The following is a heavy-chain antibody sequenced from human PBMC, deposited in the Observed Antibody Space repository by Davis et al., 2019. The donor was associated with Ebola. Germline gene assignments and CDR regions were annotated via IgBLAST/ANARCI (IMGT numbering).Heavy chain of an antibody. CDR2: INPNSGGT. D-gene: IGHD3-10*01. CDR1: GYTFTSYG. J-gene: IGHJ6*04. V-gene: IGHV1-2*06. CDR3: ARAQSPLLWFGELLFDYYGMDV. Sequence: ASVKVSCKASGYTFTSYGISWVRQAPGQGLEWMGRINPNSGGTNYAQKFQGRVTMTRDTSISTAYMELSRLRSDDTAVYYCARAQSPLLWFGELLFDYYGMDVWGKGTTVTVSS.